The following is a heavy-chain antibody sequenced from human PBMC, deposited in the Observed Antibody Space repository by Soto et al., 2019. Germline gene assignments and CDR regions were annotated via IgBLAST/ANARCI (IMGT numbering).Heavy chain of an antibody. J-gene: IGHJ3*02. V-gene: IGHV3-23*01. CDR1: GFTFSSYA. CDR3: AKDLGLRFLEWLLDAFDI. D-gene: IGHD3-3*01. Sequence: GGSLRLSCAASGFTFSSYAMSWVRQAPGKGLEWVSAISGSGGSTYYADSVKGRFTISRDNSKNTLYLQMNSLRAEDTAVYYCAKDLGLRFLEWLLDAFDIWGQGTMVTVSS. CDR2: ISGSGGST.